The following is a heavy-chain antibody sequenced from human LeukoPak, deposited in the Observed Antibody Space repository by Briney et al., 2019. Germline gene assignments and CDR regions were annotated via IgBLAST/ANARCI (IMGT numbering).Heavy chain of an antibody. CDR1: GGSFSGYY. J-gene: IGHJ6*02. CDR2: VSHTGST. Sequence: SSETLSLTCAVYGGSFSGYYWSWIRQPPGKGLEWIGRVSHTGSTDYNPSLRSRVIVSVDTSKDQFSLKLSSVTAADTAIYYCARADESLVYGMDVWGQGTTVIVSS. CDR3: ARADESLVYGMDV. V-gene: IGHV4-34*01.